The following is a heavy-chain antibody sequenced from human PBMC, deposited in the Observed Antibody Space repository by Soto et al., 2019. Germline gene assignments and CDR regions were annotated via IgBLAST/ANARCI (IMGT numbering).Heavy chain of an antibody. D-gene: IGHD3-3*01. J-gene: IGHJ3*02. CDR2: IKQDGSEK. CDR3: ATHYDFWSGYPDAFDI. CDR1: GFTFSSYW. V-gene: IGHV3-7*01. Sequence: GGSLRLSCAASGFTFSSYWMSWVRQAPGKGLEWVANIKQDGSEKYYVDSVKGRFTISRDNAKNSLYLQMNSLRAEDTAVYYCATHYDFWSGYPDAFDIWGQGRMVTVSS.